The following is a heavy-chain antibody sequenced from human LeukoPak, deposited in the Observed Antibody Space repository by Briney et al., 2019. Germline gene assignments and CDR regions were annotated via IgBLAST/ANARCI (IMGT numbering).Heavy chain of an antibody. V-gene: IGHV3-49*03. CDR2: IRSKAYGGTT. CDR3: TRDQRWLQLYAFDI. Sequence: PGGSLRLSCTASGFTFGDYAMGWFRQAPGKGLEWVGFIRSKAYGGTTEYAASVKGRFTISRDDSKSIAYLQMNSLKTEDTAVYYCTRDQRWLQLYAFDIWGQGTMVTVSS. J-gene: IGHJ3*02. D-gene: IGHD5-24*01. CDR1: GFTFGDYA.